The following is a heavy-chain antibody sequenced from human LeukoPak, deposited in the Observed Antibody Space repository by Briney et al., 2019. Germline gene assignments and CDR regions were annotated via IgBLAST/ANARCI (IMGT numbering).Heavy chain of an antibody. V-gene: IGHV3-23*01. CDR2: ISGSGGST. CDR1: GFTFSSYA. D-gene: IGHD3-22*01. J-gene: IGHJ4*02. Sequence: GGSLRLSCAASGFTFSSYAMSWVRQAPGKGLEWVSAISGSGGSTYYADYVKGRFTISRDNSKNTLYLQMNSLRAEDTAVYYCAKGRPFSEYYYDSSGYFANPDYWGQGTPVTVSS. CDR3: AKGRPFSEYYYDSSGYFANPDY.